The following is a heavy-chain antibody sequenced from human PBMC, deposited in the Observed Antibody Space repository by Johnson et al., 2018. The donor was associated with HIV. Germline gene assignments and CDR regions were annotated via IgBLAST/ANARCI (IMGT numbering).Heavy chain of an antibody. V-gene: IGHV3-15*01. CDR1: GFTFSNAW. J-gene: IGHJ3*02. CDR2: IKSKTDGETT. Sequence: VQLVESGGGLVQPGGSLRLYCAASGFTFSNAWMSWVRQAPGKGLEWVGRIKSKTDGETTDYAAPVKGRFTIPRNDSNNPLYLQMNHLKTEDTAVYYCTTDLGYYDILTGYFVTMHADAFDIWGQGTMVTVSS. CDR3: TTDLGYYDILTGYFVTMHADAFDI. D-gene: IGHD3-9*01.